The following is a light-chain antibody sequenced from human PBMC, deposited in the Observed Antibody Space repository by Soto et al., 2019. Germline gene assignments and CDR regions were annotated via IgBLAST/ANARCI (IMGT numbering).Light chain of an antibody. CDR3: HQYGSSLGT. CDR1: QSVTGTN. J-gene: IGKJ2*01. V-gene: IGKV3-20*01. Sequence: IVLTQSPVTLSSSPGEGATLSCRASQSVTGTNLAWYQQRAGQAPRLLIYDAVRRATGIPDRFSGSGSGTDFTLTISRLEHEDFAVYYCHQYGSSLGTFGQGTKVEI. CDR2: DAV.